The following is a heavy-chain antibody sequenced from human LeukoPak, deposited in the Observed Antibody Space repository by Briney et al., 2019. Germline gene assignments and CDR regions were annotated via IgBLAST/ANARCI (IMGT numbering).Heavy chain of an antibody. CDR1: GFTFSSYA. V-gene: IGHV3-23*01. Sequence: SGGSLRLSCAASGFTFSSYAMSWVRQAPGKGLEWVSAISGSGGSTYYADSVKGRFTISRDNSKNTLYLQMNSLRAEDTAVYYCAKGSVVVPAASLDYWGQGTLDTVSS. J-gene: IGHJ4*02. CDR3: AKGSVVVPAASLDY. CDR2: ISGSGGST. D-gene: IGHD2-2*01.